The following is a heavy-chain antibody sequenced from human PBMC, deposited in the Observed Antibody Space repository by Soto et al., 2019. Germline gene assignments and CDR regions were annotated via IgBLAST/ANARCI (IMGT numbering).Heavy chain of an antibody. Sequence: GGSLRLSCTGSGFTFGGYSLSWVRLAPGKGLEWVGSIRSRAYSRTTEYAASVRGRFTISRDDSNAVAYLQMNSLKSDDTALYFSARYRSAADLSDFDYWGQGTLVTVYS. J-gene: IGHJ4*02. CDR3: ARYRSAADLSDFDY. CDR1: GFTFGGYS. CDR2: IRSRAYSRTT. V-gene: IGHV3-49*04. D-gene: IGHD3-16*02.